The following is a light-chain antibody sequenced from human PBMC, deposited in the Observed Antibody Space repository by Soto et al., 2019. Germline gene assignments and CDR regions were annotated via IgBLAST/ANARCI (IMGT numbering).Light chain of an antibody. V-gene: IGKV1D-16*01. J-gene: IGKJ4*01. CDR3: QQYNSYSAIT. Sequence: DIQMTQSPSSVSASIGDRVTITCRASQDIGRRLAWFQQKPGKAPKYLIQAASSLQGGVPSTFSGSGSGTDFTLTISSLQSDDFATYYCQQYNSYSAITFGGGTRVE. CDR2: AAS. CDR1: QDIGRR.